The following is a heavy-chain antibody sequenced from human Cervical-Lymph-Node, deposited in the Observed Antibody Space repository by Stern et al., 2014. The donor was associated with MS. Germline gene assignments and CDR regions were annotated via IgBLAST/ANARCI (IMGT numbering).Heavy chain of an antibody. J-gene: IGHJ4*02. D-gene: IGHD4-17*01. Sequence: QVTLRESGPALVKPTQTLTLTCTFSGFSLSTSGMCVSWIRQPPGKALEWLARIDWDDDEYYNKSLKTRLTISKDTSKNQVVLTMTNMDPVDTATYYCARHLWTSVTNWGQGTLVTVSS. CDR1: GFSLSTSGMC. CDR3: ARHLWTSVTN. V-gene: IGHV2-70*15. CDR2: IDWDDDE.